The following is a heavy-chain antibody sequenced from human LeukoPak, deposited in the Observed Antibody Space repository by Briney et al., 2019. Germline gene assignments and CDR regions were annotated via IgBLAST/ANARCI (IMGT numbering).Heavy chain of an antibody. Sequence: GGSLRLSCAASRFTFSDYFMSWIRQAPGKGLEWVSYISYSGNTIYYADSVKGRFTLSRDNAKNSLYLQMNSLRAEDTAVYYCARLFSYGSGRALDYWGQGTLVTVSS. V-gene: IGHV3-11*01. CDR1: RFTFSDYF. CDR3: ARLFSYGSGRALDY. D-gene: IGHD3-10*01. CDR2: ISYSGNTI. J-gene: IGHJ4*02.